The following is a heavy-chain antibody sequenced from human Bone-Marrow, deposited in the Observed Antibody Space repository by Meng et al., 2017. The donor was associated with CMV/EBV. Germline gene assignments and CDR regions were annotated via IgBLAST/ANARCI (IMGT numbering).Heavy chain of an antibody. CDR3: ARVSIQSGFGMDV. J-gene: IGHJ6*02. CDR1: GFSFSYYD. CDR2: ISAAGDT. Sequence: GESLKISCAASGFSFSYYDMHWVRQVRGKSPEWVSAISAAGDTYYPDSVKGRFSVSRENPKNSVYLQMNNLEAGDTAVYYCARVSIQSGFGMDVWGQGPTVTGAS. V-gene: IGHV3-13*01. D-gene: IGHD3-3*01.